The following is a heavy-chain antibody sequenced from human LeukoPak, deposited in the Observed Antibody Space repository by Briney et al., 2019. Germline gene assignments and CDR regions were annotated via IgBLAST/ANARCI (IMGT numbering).Heavy chain of an antibody. J-gene: IGHJ4*02. D-gene: IGHD3-22*01. CDR3: AKYSNYDSSGYYFDY. Sequence: GGSLRLSCAASAFTFNSYSMSWVRQAPGKGLEWVSSITSTSVSTYYADSVKGRFTISRDNAKNSLYLQMNSLRAEDTAVYYCAKYSNYDSSGYYFDYWGQGTLVTVSS. CDR1: AFTFNSYS. V-gene: IGHV3-21*04. CDR2: ITSTSVST.